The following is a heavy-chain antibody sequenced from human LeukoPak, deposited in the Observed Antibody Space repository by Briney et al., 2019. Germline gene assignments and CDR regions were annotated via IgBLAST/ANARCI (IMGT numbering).Heavy chain of an antibody. V-gene: IGHV3-23*01. CDR3: ARARAAVVDAAINY. CDR2: VNSNDRP. Sequence: KSGGSLRLSCAASGFNFSNYAMTWVRQAPGKGLEWVSTVNSNDRPYYADSVKGRFTISRDNSKNTLYLQMNTLRVEDTALYYCARARAAVVDAAINYWGQGILVTVSS. J-gene: IGHJ4*02. D-gene: IGHD2-15*01. CDR1: GFNFSNYA.